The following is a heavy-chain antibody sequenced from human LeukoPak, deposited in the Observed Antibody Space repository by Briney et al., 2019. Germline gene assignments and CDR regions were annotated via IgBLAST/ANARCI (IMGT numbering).Heavy chain of an antibody. D-gene: IGHD1-26*01. Sequence: SETLSLTCAVYGGSFSGYYWNWIRQPPGKGLEWIGEVYHTGSTNYNPSLKSRVTISVDTSKNQFSLKLSSVTAADTAVYYCARDRRYLTSFDAFDIWGQGTMVTVSS. CDR1: GGSFSGYY. CDR3: ARDRRYLTSFDAFDI. V-gene: IGHV4-34*01. CDR2: VYHTGST. J-gene: IGHJ3*02.